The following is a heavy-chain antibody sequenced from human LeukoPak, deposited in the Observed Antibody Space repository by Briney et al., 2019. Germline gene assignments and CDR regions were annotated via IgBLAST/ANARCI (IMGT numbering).Heavy chain of an antibody. CDR2: INPSGGST. CDR1: GYTFTSYY. CDR3: ARETKISLNYSWFDP. D-gene: IGHD1-1*01. Sequence: GASVKVSCQASGYTFTSYYMHWVRQAPGQGLEWMGIINPSGGSTSYAQKFQGRVTMTRDMSTSTVYMELSSLRSDDTAVYYCARETKISLNYSWFDPWGQGTLVTVSS. J-gene: IGHJ5*02. V-gene: IGHV1-46*01.